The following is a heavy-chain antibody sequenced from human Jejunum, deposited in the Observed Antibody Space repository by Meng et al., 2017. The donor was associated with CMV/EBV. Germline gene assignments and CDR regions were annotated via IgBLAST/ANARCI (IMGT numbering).Heavy chain of an antibody. CDR3: ARISKYRYGVYGMDV. CDR1: GFTVTSNY. Sequence: GFTVTSNYMTWVRQAPGKGLEWVANINQDEGEKYYVDSVYGRFTVSRDNAKNSLYLEMNSLRAEDTAVYYCARISKYRYGVYGMDVWGQGTTVTVSS. CDR2: INQDEGEK. D-gene: IGHD5-18*01. V-gene: IGHV3-7*01. J-gene: IGHJ6*02.